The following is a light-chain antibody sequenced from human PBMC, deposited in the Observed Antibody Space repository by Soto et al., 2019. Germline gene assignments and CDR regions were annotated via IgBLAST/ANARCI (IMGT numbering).Light chain of an antibody. CDR2: QVS. CDR3: SSYTSTTSPYV. J-gene: IGLJ1*01. CDR1: SSDVGGYNY. Sequence: QSVLTQPASVSGSPGQSITISCTGTSSDVGGYNYVSWFQQHPGKAPKLMMYQVSYRPSGVSSRFSGSKSGNTASLTISGLQAEDEADYFCSSYTSTTSPYVFGTGTQLTVL. V-gene: IGLV2-14*01.